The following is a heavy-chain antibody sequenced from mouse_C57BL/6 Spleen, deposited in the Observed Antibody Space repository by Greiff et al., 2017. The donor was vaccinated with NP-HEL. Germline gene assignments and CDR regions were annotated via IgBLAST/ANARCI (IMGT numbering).Heavy chain of an antibody. CDR2: INPKNGGT. V-gene: IGHV1-22*01. CDR1: GYTFTDYN. CDR3: ARSGLPSYWYFEV. D-gene: IGHD2-4*01. J-gene: IGHJ1*03. Sequence: EVQLQQSGPELVKPGASVKMSCKASGYTFTDYNMHWVKQSHGKSLEWIGYINPKNGGTSYNQKFKGKATLTVNKSSSKAYMELRSLTSEDAAVYYCARSGLPSYWYFEVWGTGTTVTVSS.